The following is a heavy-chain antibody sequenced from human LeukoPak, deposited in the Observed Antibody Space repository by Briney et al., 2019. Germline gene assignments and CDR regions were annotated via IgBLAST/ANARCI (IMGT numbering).Heavy chain of an antibody. V-gene: IGHV3-30*02. CDR1: GFTFSAYG. CDR3: AKECGGGCSDDY. J-gene: IGHJ4*02. D-gene: IGHD2-21*02. Sequence: PGGSLRLSCAASGFTFSAYGMHWVRRAPGKGLEWVAFMWFDGSNKYYADSVKGRFTISRDNSKNTLYLQMNSLRLEDTAVFYCAKECGGGCSDDYWGQGTLVTVSS. CDR2: MWFDGSNK.